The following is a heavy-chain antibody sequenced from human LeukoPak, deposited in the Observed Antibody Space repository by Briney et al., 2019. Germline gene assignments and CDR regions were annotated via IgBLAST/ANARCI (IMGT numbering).Heavy chain of an antibody. Sequence: SETLSLTCTVSGGSISSGDYYWSWIRQPPGKGLEWIGYIYYSGSTYYNPSLKSRVTISVDTSKNQFSLKLSSVTAADTAVYYCARVRYYYDSSGYYYALFDYWGQGTLVTISS. V-gene: IGHV4-30-4*01. J-gene: IGHJ4*02. CDR2: IYYSGST. D-gene: IGHD3-22*01. CDR3: ARVRYYYDSSGYYYALFDY. CDR1: GGSISSGDYY.